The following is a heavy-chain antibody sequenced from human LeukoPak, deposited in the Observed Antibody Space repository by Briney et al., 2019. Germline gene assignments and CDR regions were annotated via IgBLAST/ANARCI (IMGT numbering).Heavy chain of an antibody. CDR3: ARRLGGSSEGYEF. CDR1: GYTFTDLTEYY. CDR2: INRNNGRT. D-gene: IGHD1-26*01. Sequence: ASVKVSCKASGYTFTDLTEYYIHWVRQAPGQGLEWVGWINRNNGRTKYAQKFQGRVTMTRDMSMNTAYMELSSLTSDDTAVYYCARRLGGSSEGYEFWGQGPLVTVSS. V-gene: IGHV1-2*02. J-gene: IGHJ4*02.